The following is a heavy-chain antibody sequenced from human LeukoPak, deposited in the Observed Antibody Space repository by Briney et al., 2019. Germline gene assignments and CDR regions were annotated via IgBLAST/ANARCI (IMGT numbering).Heavy chain of an antibody. CDR3: AQWSRYFDY. V-gene: IGHV3-21*04. Sequence: PGGSLRLSCAASGFTLSSYSMNWVRQAPGKGLEWVSYISSSGTYIYYADSVKGRFTISRDNAKNSLYLQMNSLRAEDTALYFCAQWSRYFDYWGQGTLVTVSS. J-gene: IGHJ4*02. D-gene: IGHD1-26*01. CDR2: ISSSGTYI. CDR1: GFTLSSYS.